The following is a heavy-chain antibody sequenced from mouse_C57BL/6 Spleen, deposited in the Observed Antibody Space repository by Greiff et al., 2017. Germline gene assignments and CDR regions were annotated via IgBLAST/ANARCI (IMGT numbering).Heavy chain of an antibody. Sequence: QVQLQQPGAELVMPGASVKLSCKASGYTFTSYWMHWVKQRPGQGLEWIGEIDPSDSYTNYNQKFKGKSTLTVDKSSSTAYMQLSSLTSEYSAVYYCARSSYYGSSYLDYWGQGTTLTVSS. D-gene: IGHD1-1*01. J-gene: IGHJ2*01. V-gene: IGHV1-69*01. CDR1: GYTFTSYW. CDR2: IDPSDSYT. CDR3: ARSSYYGSSYLDY.